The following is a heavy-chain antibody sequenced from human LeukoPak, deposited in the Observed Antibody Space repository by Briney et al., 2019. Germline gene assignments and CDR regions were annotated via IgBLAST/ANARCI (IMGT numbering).Heavy chain of an antibody. CDR3: ARQTTVWEYYFDY. CDR1: GYTFTSYG. D-gene: IGHD4-17*01. CDR2: ISAYNGNT. Sequence: ASVKVSCNASGYTFTSYGISWVRQAPGQGLEWMGWISAYNGNTNYAQKLQGRVTMTTDTSTSTDYMELRSLRSDDTAVYYCARQTTVWEYYFDYWGQGTLVTVSS. V-gene: IGHV1-18*01. J-gene: IGHJ4*02.